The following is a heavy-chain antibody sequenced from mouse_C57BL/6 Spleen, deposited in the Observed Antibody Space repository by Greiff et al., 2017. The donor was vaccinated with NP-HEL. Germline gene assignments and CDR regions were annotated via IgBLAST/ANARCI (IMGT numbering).Heavy chain of an antibody. V-gene: IGHV5-17*01. D-gene: IGHD2-4*01. CDR2: ISSGSSTI. J-gene: IGHJ4*01. CDR1: GFTFSDYG. Sequence: EVMLVESGGGLVKPGGSLKLSCAASGFTFSDYGMHWVRQAPEKGLEWVAYISSGSSTIYYADTVKGRFTISRDNAKNTLFLQMTSLRSEDTAMYYCARRRYDYDGVMDYWGQGTSVTVSS. CDR3: ARRRYDYDGVMDY.